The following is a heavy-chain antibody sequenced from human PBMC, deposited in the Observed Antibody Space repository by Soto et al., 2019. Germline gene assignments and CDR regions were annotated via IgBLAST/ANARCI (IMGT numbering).Heavy chain of an antibody. V-gene: IGHV1-46*01. D-gene: IGHD2-2*01. Sequence: QVQLVQSGAEVKKPGASVKVSCKASGYTFTSYYMHWVRQAPGQGLEWMGIINPSGGSTSYAQKFQGRVTMTRDTSTSTVYMELSRLRYEDTAVYYCAREGVYGDIVVVPAANNPTRGEWFDHWGQGTLVTVSS. J-gene: IGHJ5*02. CDR2: INPSGGST. CDR1: GYTFTSYY. CDR3: AREGVYGDIVVVPAANNPTRGEWFDH.